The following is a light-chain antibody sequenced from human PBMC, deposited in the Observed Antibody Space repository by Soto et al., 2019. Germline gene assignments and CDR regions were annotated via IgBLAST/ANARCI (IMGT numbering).Light chain of an antibody. J-gene: IGLJ1*01. Sequence: QSVLTQPPSASGTPGQRLTIPCYGDRSNIGTNPVAWYQQLPGTAPKLLINSDKHRPSGVPDRFSASRSGASASLAISGLQSEDEADYFCGAWDSSLNGYVFGTGTKVTVL. CDR1: RSNIGTNP. CDR3: GAWDSSLNGYV. CDR2: SDK. V-gene: IGLV1-44*01.